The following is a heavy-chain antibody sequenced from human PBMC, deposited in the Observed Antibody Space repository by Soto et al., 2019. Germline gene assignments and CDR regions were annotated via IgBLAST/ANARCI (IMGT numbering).Heavy chain of an antibody. CDR1: GGSFSGYY. CDR2: INHSGST. CDR3: ARGSYLYYYGSRSSHAY. D-gene: IGHD3-10*01. J-gene: IGHJ4*02. Sequence: SETLSLTWAGYGGSFSGYYWSWIRQPPGKGLEWIGEINHSGSTNYNPSLKSRVTISVDTSKNQFSLKLSSVTAADTAVYYCARGSYLYYYGSRSSHAYRGQRTPVPVSS. V-gene: IGHV4-34*01.